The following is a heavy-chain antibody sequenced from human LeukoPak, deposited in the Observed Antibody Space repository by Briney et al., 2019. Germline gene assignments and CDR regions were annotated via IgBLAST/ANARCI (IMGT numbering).Heavy chain of an antibody. J-gene: IGHJ3*02. V-gene: IGHV4-59*12. Sequence: SETLSLTCTVSGGSISNYYWSWIRQPPGKGLEWIGYIYYSGSTNYNPSLKSRLTISVDKSKNQFSLKLSSVTAADTAVYYCASAGPRIAAAGTYAFDIWGQGTMVTVSS. CDR3: ASAGPRIAAAGTYAFDI. CDR2: IYYSGST. D-gene: IGHD6-13*01. CDR1: GGSISNYY.